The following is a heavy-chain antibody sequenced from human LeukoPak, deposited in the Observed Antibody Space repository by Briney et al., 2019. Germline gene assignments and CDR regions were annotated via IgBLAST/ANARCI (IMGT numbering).Heavy chain of an antibody. CDR2: ISYDGSDK. V-gene: IGHV3-30*03. J-gene: IGHJ4*02. CDR1: GFTFSSYG. Sequence: GGSLRLSCAASGFTFSSYGMHWVRQAPGKGLEWVAVISYDGSDKNYADSVKGRFTISRDNSKNTLYLQMNSLRDEDTAVYYCARDSGYSYADDYWGQGTLVTVSS. CDR3: ARDSGYSYADDY. D-gene: IGHD5-18*01.